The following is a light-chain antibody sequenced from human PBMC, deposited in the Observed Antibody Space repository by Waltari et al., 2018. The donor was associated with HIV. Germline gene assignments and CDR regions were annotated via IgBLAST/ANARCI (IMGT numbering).Light chain of an antibody. CDR2: SDG. CDR1: SSHIGSNT. Sequence: QSVLNQSPSASGTPGQWVIISCSGSSSHIGSNTVTRYQQFPGTAPKLLIYSDGQRPSGVPERFSGSKSATSASLAISGLRSEDEADYYCATWDDSLNAWVFGGGTKLTVL. CDR3: ATWDDSLNAWV. V-gene: IGLV1-44*01. J-gene: IGLJ3*02.